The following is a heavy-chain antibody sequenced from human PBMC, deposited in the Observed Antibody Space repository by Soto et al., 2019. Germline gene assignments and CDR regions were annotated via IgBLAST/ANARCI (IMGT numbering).Heavy chain of an antibody. V-gene: IGHV4-30-4*01. CDR2: IYNGGST. D-gene: IGHD7-27*01. Sequence: QVQLQESGPGLVKPSQTLSLTCTVSGGSISTVNYWWSWIRQSPDMGLEWIGHIYNGGSTYNNPSLERRGTMSVDTSQNQLSLTLSSVSAADTAVYYCARGPSGDKVDSWGQGTLVTVSS. CDR3: ARGPSGDKVDS. J-gene: IGHJ4*02. CDR1: GGSISTVNYW.